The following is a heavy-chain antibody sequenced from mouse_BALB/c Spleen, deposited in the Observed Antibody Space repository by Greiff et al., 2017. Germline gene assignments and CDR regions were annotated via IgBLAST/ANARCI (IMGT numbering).Heavy chain of an antibody. CDR2: IWAGGST. CDR3: ARDPDGYYDAMDY. Sequence: QVQLQQSGPGLVAPSQSLSITCTVSGFSLTSYGVHWVRQPPGKGLEWLGVIWAGGSTNYNSALMSRLSISKDNSKSQVFLKMNSLQTDDTAMYYCARDPDGYYDAMDYWGQGTSVTVSS. V-gene: IGHV2-9*02. D-gene: IGHD2-3*01. CDR1: GFSLTSYG. J-gene: IGHJ4*01.